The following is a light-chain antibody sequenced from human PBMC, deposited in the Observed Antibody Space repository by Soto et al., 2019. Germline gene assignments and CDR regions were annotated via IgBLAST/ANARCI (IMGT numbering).Light chain of an antibody. CDR3: QQYNSYSWT. V-gene: IGKV1-5*03. Sequence: DIQMTQSPSTLSASVGDRVTITCRASQSISSWLAWYQQKPGKAPKLLIYKGSSLESGVPSRFSGSGSGTEFTLTISSLQPDDFATYYCQQYNSYSWTFGQGTKVDIK. J-gene: IGKJ1*01. CDR1: QSISSW. CDR2: KGS.